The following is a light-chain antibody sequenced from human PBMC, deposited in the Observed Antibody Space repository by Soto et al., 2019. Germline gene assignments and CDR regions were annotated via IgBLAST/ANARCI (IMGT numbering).Light chain of an antibody. J-gene: IGLJ1*01. Sequence: QSVLTQPASVSGSPGQSITISCTGTSSDVGGYNYVSWYQQHPGKAPKLMIYEVSNRPSGVSNRFSGSKSGNTASLTISGLQDEDEADYYCSSYTSSSTPDVFGTGTKLTVL. CDR3: SSYTSSSTPDV. V-gene: IGLV2-14*01. CDR2: EVS. CDR1: SSDVGGYNY.